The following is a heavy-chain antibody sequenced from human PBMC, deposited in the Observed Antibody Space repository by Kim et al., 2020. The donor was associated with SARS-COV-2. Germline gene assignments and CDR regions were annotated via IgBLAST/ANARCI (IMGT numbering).Heavy chain of an antibody. J-gene: IGHJ4*02. CDR2: IDPSDSYT. CDR3: ARHGSEGIAVAGSLDY. D-gene: IGHD6-19*01. V-gene: IGHV5-10-1*01. CDR1: GYSFTSYW. Sequence: GESLKISCKGSGYSFTSYWISWVRQMPGKGLEWMGRIDPSDSYTNYSPSFQGHVTISADKSISTAYLQWSSLKASDTAMYYCARHGSEGIAVAGSLDYWGQGTLVTVSS.